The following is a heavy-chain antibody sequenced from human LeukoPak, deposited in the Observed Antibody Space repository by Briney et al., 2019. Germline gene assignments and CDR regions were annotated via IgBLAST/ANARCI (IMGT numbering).Heavy chain of an antibody. D-gene: IGHD3-22*01. J-gene: IGHJ1*01. CDR3: ARGRWYYYDSSGYQGYFQH. V-gene: IGHV4-34*01. Sequence: SETLSLTCAVYGGSFSGYYWSWIRQPPGKGLEWIGEINHSGSTNYNPSLKSRVTISVDTSKNQFSLKLSSVTAADTAVYYCARGRWYYYDSSGYQGYFQHWGQGTLVTVSS. CDR2: INHSGST. CDR1: GGSFSGYY.